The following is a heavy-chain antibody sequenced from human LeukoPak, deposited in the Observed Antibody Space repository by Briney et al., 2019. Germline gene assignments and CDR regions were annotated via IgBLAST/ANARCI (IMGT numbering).Heavy chain of an antibody. J-gene: IGHJ4*02. CDR3: ARGAWDSSGYYVYYFDY. D-gene: IGHD3-22*01. CDR1: GGSISSYY. V-gene: IGHV4-4*07. Sequence: FETPSPTRTVPGGSISSYYWSWIRQPAREGPGGIGRIYTSGSTNYNPSLKSRVTMSVDTSKNQFSLKLSSVTAADTAVYYCARGAWDSSGYYVYYFDYWGQGTLVTVSS. CDR2: IYTSGST.